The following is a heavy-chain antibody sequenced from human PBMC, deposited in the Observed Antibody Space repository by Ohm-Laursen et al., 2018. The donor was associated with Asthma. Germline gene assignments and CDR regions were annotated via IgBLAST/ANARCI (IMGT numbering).Heavy chain of an antibody. D-gene: IGHD6-19*01. Sequence: GSLRLSCTASGFTFESYWMNWVRQAPGKGLEWVSSISSGSSYINYADSVKGRFTISRDIAENSVYLQMNSLRAEDTAVYFCARIDRIGWTFEYWGQGTRVTVSS. V-gene: IGHV3-21*06. CDR2: ISSGSSYI. J-gene: IGHJ4*02. CDR3: ARIDRIGWTFEY. CDR1: GFTFESYW.